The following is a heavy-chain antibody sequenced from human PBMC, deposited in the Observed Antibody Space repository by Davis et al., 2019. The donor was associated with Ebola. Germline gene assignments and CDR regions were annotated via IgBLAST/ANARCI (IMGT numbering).Heavy chain of an antibody. CDR1: GFTFSSYA. J-gene: IGHJ4*02. V-gene: IGHV3-23*01. D-gene: IGHD1-26*01. CDR2: ISGSGGST. CDR3: AKWAGNLLGRWELLWWVDY. Sequence: PGGSLRLSCAASGFTFSSYAMSWVRQAPGKGLEWVSAISGSGGSTYYADSVKGRFTISRDNSKNTLYLQMNSLRAEDTAVYYCAKWAGNLLGRWELLWWVDYWGQGTLVTVSS.